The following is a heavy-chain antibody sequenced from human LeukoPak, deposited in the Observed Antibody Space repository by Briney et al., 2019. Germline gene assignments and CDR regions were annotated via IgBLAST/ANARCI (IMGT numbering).Heavy chain of an antibody. V-gene: IGHV3-74*01. Sequence: GGSRRLSCASSGSTFSRDWMHWVRQAPGKGLVWVSRVKSDGSDTIYADTVKGRFTISRDNAKNTLYLQMDSLRAEDTAVYYCTTGIGNYYYYWGQGTMVTVAS. J-gene: IGHJ4*02. CDR2: VKSDGSDT. D-gene: IGHD3-10*01. CDR1: GSTFSRDW. CDR3: TTGIGNYYYY.